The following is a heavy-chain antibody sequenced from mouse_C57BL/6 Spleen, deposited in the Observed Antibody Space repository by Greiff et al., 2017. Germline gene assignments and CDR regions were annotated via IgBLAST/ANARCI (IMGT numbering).Heavy chain of an antibody. CDR3: ARRARAMDY. J-gene: IGHJ4*01. Sequence: QVQLQQPGAELVKPGASVKLSCKASGYTFTSYWMHWVKQRPGQGLEWIGMIHPNSGSTNSNEKFKSKATLTVDNTTRTAYMQISSLTSEDSAVYYRARRARAMDYWGQGTSVTVSS. CDR1: GYTFTSYW. CDR2: IHPNSGST. D-gene: IGHD3-1*01. V-gene: IGHV1-64*01.